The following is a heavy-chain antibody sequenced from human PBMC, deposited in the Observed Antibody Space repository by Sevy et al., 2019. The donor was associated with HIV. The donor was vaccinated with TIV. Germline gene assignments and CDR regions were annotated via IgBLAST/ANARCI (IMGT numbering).Heavy chain of an antibody. CDR1: GGSISSYF. V-gene: IGHV4-59*12. CDR2: IYNSGNT. D-gene: IGHD1-26*01. J-gene: IGHJ4*02. Sequence: SETLSLTCTVSGGSISSYFWSWIRQPPGKGLEWIGYIYNSGNTNYNPSLKSRVTISIDTSKNLFSLKLSSVTAADTAVYYCARTESGSYNPRFDYWGQGTLVTVSS. CDR3: ARTESGSYNPRFDY.